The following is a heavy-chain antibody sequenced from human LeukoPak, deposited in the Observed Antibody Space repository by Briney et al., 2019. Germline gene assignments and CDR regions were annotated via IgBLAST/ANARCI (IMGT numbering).Heavy chain of an antibody. D-gene: IGHD3-22*01. J-gene: IGHJ2*01. CDR2: ISSSGGTT. V-gene: IGHV3-23*01. Sequence: PGGSLRLSCAASGFTFSSYAMTWVRQAPGKGLEWVSGISSSGGTTYHADSVKGRFTISRGNSKNTLYLQMNSLRAEDTAVYYCVRKASYYDSSEDGYFDLWGRGTLVTVSS. CDR1: GFTFSSYA. CDR3: VRKASYYDSSEDGYFDL.